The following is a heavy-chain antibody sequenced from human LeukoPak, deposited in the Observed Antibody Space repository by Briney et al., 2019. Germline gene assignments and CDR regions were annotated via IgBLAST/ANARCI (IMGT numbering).Heavy chain of an antibody. Sequence: GGSLRLSCAAPGFTFSSYAMHWVRQAPGKGLEWVAVISYDGSNKYYADSVKGRFTISRDNSKNTLYLQMNSLRAEDTAVYYCARPGIPGTIFGGSNNYYFDYWGQGTLVTVSS. J-gene: IGHJ4*02. CDR3: ARPGIPGTIFGGSNNYYFDY. V-gene: IGHV3-30-3*01. CDR2: ISYDGSNK. CDR1: GFTFSSYA. D-gene: IGHD3-3*01.